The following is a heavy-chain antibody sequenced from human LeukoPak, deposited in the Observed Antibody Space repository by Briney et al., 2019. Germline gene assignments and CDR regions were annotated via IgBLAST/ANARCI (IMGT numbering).Heavy chain of an antibody. CDR1: GFHFDRYT. CDR3: AKELDTMFFDY. J-gene: IGHJ4*02. V-gene: IGHV3-43*01. Sequence: GGSLRLSCANSGFHFDRYTIPWVRQAPGKGPGWVSLAGWAGGTTFYSDSVRGRFTISRDSGRESVYLQMNSLTTDDTAFYFCAKELDTMFFDYWGQGALVTVSS. D-gene: IGHD3-10*02. CDR2: AGWAGGTT.